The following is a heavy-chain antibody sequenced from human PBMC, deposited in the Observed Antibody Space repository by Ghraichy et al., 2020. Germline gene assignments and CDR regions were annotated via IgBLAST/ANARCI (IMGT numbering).Heavy chain of an antibody. CDR1: GGSISNYY. Sequence: SETLSLTCTVSGGSISNYYWSWIRQPPGKGLEWIGSIYYSGSTFRNPSLKSRVTISVDTSKNQFSLRLTSVTAADTAVYYCARHVADSSWYSYYFDYWGQGTPVTVSS. V-gene: IGHV4-59*05. D-gene: IGHD3-22*01. CDR2: IYYSGST. J-gene: IGHJ4*02. CDR3: ARHVADSSWYSYYFDY.